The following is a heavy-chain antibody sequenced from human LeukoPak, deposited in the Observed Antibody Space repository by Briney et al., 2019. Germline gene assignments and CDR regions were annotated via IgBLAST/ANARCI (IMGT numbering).Heavy chain of an antibody. Sequence: SETLSLTCTVSGYSISSGYYWGWIRQPPGKGLEWIGSIYHSGSTYYNPSLKGRVTISVDTSKNQFSLKLSSVTAADTAVYYCARGVSYYYYMDVWGKGTTVTISS. CDR3: ARGVSYYYYMDV. J-gene: IGHJ6*03. CDR2: IYHSGST. V-gene: IGHV4-38-2*02. CDR1: GYSISSGYY.